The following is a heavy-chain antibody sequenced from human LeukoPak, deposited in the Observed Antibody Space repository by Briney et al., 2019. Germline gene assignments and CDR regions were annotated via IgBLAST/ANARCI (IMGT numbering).Heavy chain of an antibody. Sequence: ASVKVSCKAPGYSFATYAITWVRQAPGLGLEWMGWISGYNGKTNYAPKLQGRLTMTTDTSTSTAYMELRSLRSDDTAMYYCARVGATYGDPLEYDYWGQGTLVTVSS. CDR3: ARVGATYGDPLEYDY. D-gene: IGHD1-26*01. CDR2: ISGYNGKT. CDR1: GYSFATYA. J-gene: IGHJ4*02. V-gene: IGHV1-18*01.